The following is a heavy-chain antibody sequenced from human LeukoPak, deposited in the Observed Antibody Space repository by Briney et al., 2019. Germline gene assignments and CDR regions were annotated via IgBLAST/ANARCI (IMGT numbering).Heavy chain of an antibody. Sequence: SETLSLTCTVSGGSISSYYWGWIRQPPGKGLEWIGYIYYSGSTNYNPSLKSRVTISVDTSKNQFSLKLSSVTAADTAVYYCARAQGGWLQSSWFDPWGQGTLVTVSS. D-gene: IGHD5-24*01. CDR3: ARAQGGWLQSSWFDP. CDR1: GGSISSYY. J-gene: IGHJ5*02. CDR2: IYYSGST. V-gene: IGHV4-59*01.